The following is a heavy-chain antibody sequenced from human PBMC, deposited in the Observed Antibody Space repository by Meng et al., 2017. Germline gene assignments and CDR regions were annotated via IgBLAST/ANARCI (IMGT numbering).Heavy chain of an antibody. CDR2: IIPIFGTA. CDR3: ARGVGYGGNSLYFDY. D-gene: IGHD4-23*01. Sequence: QVRLVQAGGEGKKPGSSVKGSCKASGGTFSSYAISWVRQAPGQGLEWMGGIIPIFGTANYAQKFQGRVTITADKSTSTAYMELSSLRSEDTAVYYCARGVGYGGNSLYFDYWGQGTLVTVSS. V-gene: IGHV1-69*06. J-gene: IGHJ4*02. CDR1: GGTFSSYA.